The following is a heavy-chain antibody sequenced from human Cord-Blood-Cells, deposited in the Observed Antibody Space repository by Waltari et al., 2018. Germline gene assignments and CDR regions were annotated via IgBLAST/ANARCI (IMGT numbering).Heavy chain of an antibody. CDR1: FDDYA. D-gene: IGHD2-2*01. CDR2: ISWNSGSI. J-gene: IGHJ4*02. CDR3: AKEALTDCSSTSCYSPFDY. V-gene: IGHV3-9*01. Sequence: FDDYAMHWVRQAPGKGLEWVSGISWNSGSIGYADSVKGRFTISRDNAKNSLYLQMNSLRAEDTALYYCAKEALTDCSSTSCYSPFDYWGQGTLVTVSS.